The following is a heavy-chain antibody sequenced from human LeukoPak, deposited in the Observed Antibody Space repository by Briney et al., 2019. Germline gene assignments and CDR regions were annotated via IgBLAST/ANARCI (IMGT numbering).Heavy chain of an antibody. CDR2: IYHSGST. D-gene: IGHD3-3*01. CDR1: SYSISSGYY. Sequence: SETLSLTCAVSSYSISSGYYWGWIRQSPGKGLEWIGSIYHSGSTYYNPSLRSRVTISVDTSKNQFSLKVRSVTAADTALYYCARLTDDYITIWGQGTLVTVPS. V-gene: IGHV4-38-2*01. J-gene: IGHJ4*02. CDR3: ARLTDDYITI.